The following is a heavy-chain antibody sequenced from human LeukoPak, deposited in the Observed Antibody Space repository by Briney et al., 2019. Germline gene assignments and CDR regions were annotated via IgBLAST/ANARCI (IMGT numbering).Heavy chain of an antibody. CDR1: GGSISSYY. V-gene: IGHV4-59*01. D-gene: IGHD3-22*01. Sequence: PSETLSLTCTVSGGSISSYYWSWIRQPPGKGLEWIGYIYYSGSTNYNPSLKSRVTISVDTSKNQFSLRLSSVTAADTAVYYCARVGGYYDSSGPFDYWGQGTLVTVSS. CDR2: IYYSGST. J-gene: IGHJ4*02. CDR3: ARVGGYYDSSGPFDY.